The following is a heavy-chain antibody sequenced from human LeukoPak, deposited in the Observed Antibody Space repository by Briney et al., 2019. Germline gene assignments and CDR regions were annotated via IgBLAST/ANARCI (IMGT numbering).Heavy chain of an antibody. Sequence: GGSLRLSCAASGFTFSSYWMSWVRQAPGKGLEWVANINQDGSEKNYVDSVKGRFTISRDNAKNILYLQMNSLRAEDTAVYYRARLYRGLSDYWGQGTLVTVSS. J-gene: IGHJ4*02. CDR1: GFTFSSYW. CDR2: INQDGSEK. V-gene: IGHV3-7*01. D-gene: IGHD2/OR15-2a*01. CDR3: ARLYRGLSDY.